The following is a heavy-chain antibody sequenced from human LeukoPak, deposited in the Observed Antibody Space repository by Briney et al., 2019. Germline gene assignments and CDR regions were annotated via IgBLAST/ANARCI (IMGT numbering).Heavy chain of an antibody. Sequence: GGSLRLSCAASGFTFSNYNMNWVRQAPGKGLEWVSSISSSSSYIYYADSVKGRFTISRDNTKNSLYLQMNSLRAEDTAVYYCARAGRSPEYHHFDYWGQGTLVTVSS. CDR2: ISSSSSYI. V-gene: IGHV3-21*01. J-gene: IGHJ4*02. CDR1: GFTFSNYN. CDR3: ARAGRSPEYHHFDY. D-gene: IGHD2/OR15-2a*01.